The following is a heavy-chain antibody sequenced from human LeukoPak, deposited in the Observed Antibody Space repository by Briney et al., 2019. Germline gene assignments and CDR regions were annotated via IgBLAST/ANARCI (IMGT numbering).Heavy chain of an antibody. CDR1: GFSFRDYW. J-gene: IGHJ5*02. Sequence: GGSLRLSCVASGFSFRDYWMHWVRQVPGEGLVWVARINIEGTIISYADSVKGRFTISKDDAKNTLYLQMNSLRAEDTAIYYCVRALGDAWGQGTLVTVSS. D-gene: IGHD7-27*01. V-gene: IGHV3-74*01. CDR3: VRALGDA. CDR2: INIEGTII.